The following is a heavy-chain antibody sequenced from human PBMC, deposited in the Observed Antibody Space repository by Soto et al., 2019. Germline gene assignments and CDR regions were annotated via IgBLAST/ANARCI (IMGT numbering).Heavy chain of an antibody. D-gene: IGHD6-19*01. Sequence: GGSLRLSCAASGFTFSSYSMNWVRQAPGKGLEWVSSISSSSYIYYADSVKGRFTISRDNAKNSLYLQMNSLRAEDTAVYYCARDHTAGIYYYYYYGMDVWGQGTTVTVSS. CDR3: ARDHTAGIYYYYYYGMDV. CDR2: ISSSSYI. V-gene: IGHV3-21*01. CDR1: GFTFSSYS. J-gene: IGHJ6*02.